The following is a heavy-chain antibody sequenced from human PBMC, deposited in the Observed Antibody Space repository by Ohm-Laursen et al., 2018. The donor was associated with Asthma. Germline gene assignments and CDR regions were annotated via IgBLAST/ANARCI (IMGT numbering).Heavy chain of an antibody. CDR3: AKTLPRRYWWYGMDV. CDR1: GYTFSRYS. Sequence: GSLRLSCAASGYTFSRYSIHWVRQFPGKGLEWVASISTASTFIYYADSVRGRFTTSRDNAKNSVYLQMNSLRAEDTAVYYCAKTLPRRYWWYGMDVWGQGTTVTVSS. V-gene: IGHV3-21*01. CDR2: ISTASTFI. J-gene: IGHJ6*02. D-gene: IGHD3-9*01.